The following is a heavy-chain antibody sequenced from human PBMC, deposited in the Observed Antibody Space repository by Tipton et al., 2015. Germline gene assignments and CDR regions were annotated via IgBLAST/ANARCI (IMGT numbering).Heavy chain of an antibody. D-gene: IGHD6-25*01. CDR1: GFTFTSYE. V-gene: IGHV3-48*03. Sequence: GSLRLSCAASGFTFTSYEMNWVRQAPGKGLEWVSCISSSGSTIYYADSVKGRFTISRDNAKNSLYLQMNSLRAEDTAVYYCARSGGYGWDLLGQGSLVTVSS. CDR2: ISSSGSTI. J-gene: IGHJ5*02. CDR3: ARSGGYGWDL.